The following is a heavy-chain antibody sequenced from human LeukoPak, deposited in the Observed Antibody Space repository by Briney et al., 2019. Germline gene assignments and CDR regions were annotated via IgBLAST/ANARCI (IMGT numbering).Heavy chain of an antibody. D-gene: IGHD2-21*02. J-gene: IGHJ4*02. V-gene: IGHV3-23*01. CDR3: AKGRVHIVVVTAIAY. Sequence: PSETLSLTCAVYGGSFSGYYWSWVRQAPGKGLEWVSAISGSGGSTYYAASVKGRFTISRDNSKNTLYLQMNSLRAEDTAVYYCAKGRVHIVVVTAIAYWGQGTLVTVSS. CDR1: GGSFSGYY. CDR2: ISGSGGST.